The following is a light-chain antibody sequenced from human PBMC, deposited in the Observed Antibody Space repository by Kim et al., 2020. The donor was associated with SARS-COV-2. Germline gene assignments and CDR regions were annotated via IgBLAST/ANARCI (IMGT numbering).Light chain of an antibody. CDR1: KSINSW. CDR3: KQYYSYSPLT. Sequence: GQEATISCRASKSINSWFAWYQQKPGNDPNLLIYYASSLESGVPSRFSGSGSGTAFTRTVSSLQPDDFATYYCKQYYSYSPLTFGGGTKVDIK. J-gene: IGKJ4*01. CDR2: YAS. V-gene: IGKV1-5*01.